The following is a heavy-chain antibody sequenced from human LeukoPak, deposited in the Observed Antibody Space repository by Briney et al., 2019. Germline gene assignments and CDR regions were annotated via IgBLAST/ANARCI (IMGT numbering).Heavy chain of an antibody. V-gene: IGHV3-30*02. Sequence: AGGSLRLSCAASGFTFSSYGMHWVRQVPGKGLEWVAFIRYGGSNKYYADSVKGRFTISRDNSKNTLYLQMNSLRAEDTAVYYCAKIAQSIFGVVIPFDPWGQGTLVTVSS. CDR3: AKIAQSIFGVVIPFDP. J-gene: IGHJ5*02. CDR2: IRYGGSNK. D-gene: IGHD3-3*01. CDR1: GFTFSSYG.